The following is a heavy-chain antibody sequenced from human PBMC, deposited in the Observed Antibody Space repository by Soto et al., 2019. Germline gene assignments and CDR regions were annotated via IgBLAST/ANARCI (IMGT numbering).Heavy chain of an antibody. CDR3: AREVVSYSYGRYFDY. CDR2: ISSSSSYT. Sequence: PGGSLRLSCAASGFTFSDYYMSWIRQAPGKGLEWVSYISSSSSYTNYADSVKGRFTISRDNAKNSLYLQMNSLRAEDTAVYYCAREVVSYSYGRYFDYWGQGTLVTVSS. CDR1: GFTFSDYY. D-gene: IGHD5-18*01. V-gene: IGHV3-11*06. J-gene: IGHJ4*02.